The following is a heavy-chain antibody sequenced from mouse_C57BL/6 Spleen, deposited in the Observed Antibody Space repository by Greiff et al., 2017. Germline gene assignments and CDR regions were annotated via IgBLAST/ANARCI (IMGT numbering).Heavy chain of an antibody. CDR1: GYTFTSYW. CDR2: IHPNSGST. CDR3: ARSLDSSGDVYFDY. J-gene: IGHJ2*01. V-gene: IGHV1-64*01. D-gene: IGHD3-2*02. Sequence: QVQLQQPGAELVKPGASVKLSCKASGYTFTSYWMHWVKQRPGQGLEWIGMIHPNSGSTNYNEKFKSKATLTVDKSSSTAYMQLSSLTSEDSAVYYCARSLDSSGDVYFDYWGQGTTLTVSS.